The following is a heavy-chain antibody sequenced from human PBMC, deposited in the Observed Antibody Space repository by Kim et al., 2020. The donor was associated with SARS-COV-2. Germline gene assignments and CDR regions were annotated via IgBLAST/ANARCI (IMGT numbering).Heavy chain of an antibody. D-gene: IGHD6-19*01. CDR2: ISWNSGSI. CDR1: GFTFDDYA. Sequence: GGSLRLSCAASGFTFDDYAMHWVRQAPGKGLEWVSGISWNSGSIGYADSVKGRFTISRDNAKNSLYLQMNSLRAEDTALYYCAKEPYSSVWSANDRYFD. CDR3: AKEPYSSVWSANDRYFD. V-gene: IGHV3-9*01. J-gene: IGHJ4*01.